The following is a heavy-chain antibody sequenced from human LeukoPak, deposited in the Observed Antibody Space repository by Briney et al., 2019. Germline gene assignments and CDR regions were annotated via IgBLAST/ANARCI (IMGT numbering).Heavy chain of an antibody. Sequence: GASVRVSCKASGYTFTGYYMHWVRQAPGQGLEWMGWINPNSGGTNYAQKFQGRVTMTRDTSISTAYMELSRLRSDDTAVYYCARVLVATVKFDYWGQGTLVTVSS. J-gene: IGHJ4*02. CDR1: GYTFTGYY. CDR2: INPNSGGT. CDR3: ARVLVATVKFDY. V-gene: IGHV1-2*02. D-gene: IGHD4-17*01.